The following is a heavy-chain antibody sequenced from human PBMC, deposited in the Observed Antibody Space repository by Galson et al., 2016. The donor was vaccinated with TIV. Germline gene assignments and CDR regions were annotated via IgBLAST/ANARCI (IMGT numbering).Heavy chain of an antibody. D-gene: IGHD5-12*01. CDR2: ISGSGGDP. Sequence: SLRLSCAASGFTFRTYAMSWVRQAPEKGLEWVSSISGSGGDPYYADSVKGRFTIPRDNSKNTVYLQMNSLIADDTAFYYCAKNSEWLRWYYFDYWGQGTLVTVSS. V-gene: IGHV3-23*01. J-gene: IGHJ4*02. CDR1: GFTFRTYA. CDR3: AKNSEWLRWYYFDY.